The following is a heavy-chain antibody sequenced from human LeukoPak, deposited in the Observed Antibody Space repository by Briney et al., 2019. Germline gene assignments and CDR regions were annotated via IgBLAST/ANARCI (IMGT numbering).Heavy chain of an antibody. J-gene: IGHJ4*02. CDR1: GFTFSSYE. V-gene: IGHV3-48*03. Sequence: GGSLRLSCAASGFTFSSYEMNWVRQAPAKGLEWVSYISSSGSTIYYADSVKGRFTISRDNAKNSLYLQMNSLRAEDTAVYYCARTKWLEAIDYWGQGNLVTVSS. CDR2: ISSSGSTI. D-gene: IGHD6-19*01. CDR3: ARTKWLEAIDY.